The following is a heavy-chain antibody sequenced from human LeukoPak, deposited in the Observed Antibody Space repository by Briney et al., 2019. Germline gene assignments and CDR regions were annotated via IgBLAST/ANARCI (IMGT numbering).Heavy chain of an antibody. CDR2: IYSSGTT. V-gene: IGHV4-59*01. CDR3: ARCWDY. CDR1: GGSISSYC. J-gene: IGHJ4*02. Sequence: SETLSLTCTVSGGSISSYCWSWIRQPPGKGLELIGYIYSSGTTNYNPSLKSRVTISVDTSKNQFSLKLSSVTTADTAVYYCARCWDYWGQGTLVTVSS.